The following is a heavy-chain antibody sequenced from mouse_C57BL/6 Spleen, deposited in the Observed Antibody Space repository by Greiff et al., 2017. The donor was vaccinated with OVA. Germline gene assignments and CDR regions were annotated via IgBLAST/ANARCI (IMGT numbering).Heavy chain of an antibody. CDR1: GYTFTDYY. J-gene: IGHJ3*01. Sequence: VQLQQSGPELVKPGASVKISCKASGYTFTDYYMNWVKQSHGKSLEWIGDINPNNGGTSYNQKFKGKATLTVDKSSSTAYMELRSLTSEDSAVYYCARDYYGSRVFAYWGQGTLVTVSA. D-gene: IGHD1-1*01. CDR3: ARDYYGSRVFAY. V-gene: IGHV1-26*01. CDR2: INPNNGGT.